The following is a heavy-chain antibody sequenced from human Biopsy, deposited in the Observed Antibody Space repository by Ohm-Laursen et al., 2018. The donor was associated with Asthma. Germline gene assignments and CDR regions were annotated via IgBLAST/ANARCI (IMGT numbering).Heavy chain of an antibody. V-gene: IGHV3-53*01. J-gene: IGHJ6*02. Sequence: SLRLSCAASGFSVSTKYMSWVRQAPGKGLEWVSLIYSGDNTYYADSVKGRFTISRDHSKLYLQMNNLRAEDTAVYHCARISRLGYNSLDHGMDVWGQGTTVTVSS. CDR1: GFSVSTKY. CDR2: IYSGDNT. CDR3: ARISRLGYNSLDHGMDV. D-gene: IGHD5-24*01.